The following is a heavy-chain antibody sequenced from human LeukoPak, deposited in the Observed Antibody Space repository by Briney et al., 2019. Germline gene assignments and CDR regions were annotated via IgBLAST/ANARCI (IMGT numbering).Heavy chain of an antibody. CDR2: IKQDGSEK. J-gene: IGHJ4*02. V-gene: IGHV3-7*01. D-gene: IGHD3-22*01. Sequence: GGSLRLSCAASGLTFSRFWMSCVRQPPGKGLEWVANIKQDGSEKHYVDSVKVRFTISRDNAKNSLYLQRNSLRAEDTAVYYCAVYYNSGPVGYWGQGTLVTVSS. CDR3: AVYYNSGPVGY. CDR1: GLTFSRFW.